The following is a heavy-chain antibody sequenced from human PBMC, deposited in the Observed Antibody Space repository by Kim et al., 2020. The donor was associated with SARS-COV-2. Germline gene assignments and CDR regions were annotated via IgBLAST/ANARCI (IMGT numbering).Heavy chain of an antibody. J-gene: IGHJ5*02. CDR3: ARDGQQLVPRWFDP. Sequence: AVSVQSRITINPDTSTNQFSLQLNSVTPEDPAVYYCARDGQQLVPRWFDPWGQGTLVTVSS. D-gene: IGHD6-13*01. V-gene: IGHV6-1*01.